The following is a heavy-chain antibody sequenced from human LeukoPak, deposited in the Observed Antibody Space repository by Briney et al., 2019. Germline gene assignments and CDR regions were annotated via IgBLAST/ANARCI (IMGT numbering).Heavy chain of an antibody. CDR3: THTVDYGGNPNDY. D-gene: IGHD4-23*01. V-gene: IGHV2-5*01. J-gene: IGHJ4*02. CDR1: GFSLSSGVVG. CDR2: IYWNDDK. Sequence: SGPTLVKPTQTLTLTCTFSGFSLSSGVVGMGWIRQPPGKALEWLALIYWNDDKRYSPSLKNRLTITKDTSENQVVLTLTNMEPVDTATYYCTHTVDYGGNPNDYWGQGTLVTVSS.